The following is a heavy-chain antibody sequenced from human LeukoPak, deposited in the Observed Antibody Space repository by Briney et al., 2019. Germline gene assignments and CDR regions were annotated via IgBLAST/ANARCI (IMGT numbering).Heavy chain of an antibody. CDR1: GGSISSYY. CDR3: ARGGNSSSYGY. CDR2: IYYSGST. D-gene: IGHD6-13*01. Sequence: PSETLSLTCAVSGGSISSYYWSWIRQPPGKGLEWIGYIYYSGSTNYNPSLKSRVTISVDTSKNQFSLRLSSVTAADTAVYYCARGGNSSSYGYWGQGTLVTVSS. J-gene: IGHJ4*02. V-gene: IGHV4-59*12.